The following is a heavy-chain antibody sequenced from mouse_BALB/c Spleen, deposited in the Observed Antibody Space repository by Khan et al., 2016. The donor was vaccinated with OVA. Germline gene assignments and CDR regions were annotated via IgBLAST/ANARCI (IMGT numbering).Heavy chain of an antibody. CDR3: ADHLADAFAY. V-gene: IGHV5-6*01. D-gene: IGHD1-1*01. Sequence: EVELVESGGDLVKPGGSLKLSCAASGYTFSSYSMSWVRQTPDKRLEWVASISSGGDYTNYPDSVKGRFTISRDNSKNTLYLQMSDLKSEDTAMYYCADHLADAFAYWGQGTLVTVSA. CDR2: ISSGGDYT. CDR1: GYTFSSYS. J-gene: IGHJ3*01.